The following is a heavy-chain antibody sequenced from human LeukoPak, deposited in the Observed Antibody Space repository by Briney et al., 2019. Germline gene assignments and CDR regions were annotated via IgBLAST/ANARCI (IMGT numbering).Heavy chain of an antibody. J-gene: IGHJ4*02. CDR1: GYTFTGYY. Sequence: PVASVKVSCKASGYTFTGYYMHWVRQAPGQGLEWMGWINPNSGGTNYAQKFQGRVTMTRDTSISTAYMELSRLRSDDTAVYYCASVEYNWNHGVDYWGQGTLVTVSS. D-gene: IGHD1-14*01. V-gene: IGHV1-2*02. CDR2: INPNSGGT. CDR3: ASVEYNWNHGVDY.